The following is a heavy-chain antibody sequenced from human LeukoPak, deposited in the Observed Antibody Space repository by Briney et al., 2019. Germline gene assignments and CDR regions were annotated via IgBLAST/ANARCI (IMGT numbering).Heavy chain of an antibody. Sequence: PGGSLRLSCAASGSTFSSYGMRWVRQAPGKGLEWVSSISSSSSYIYYADSVKGRFTISRDNAKNSLYLQMNSLRAEDTAVYYCARDRLDAFDIWGQGTMVTVSS. J-gene: IGHJ3*02. V-gene: IGHV3-21*01. CDR2: ISSSSSYI. D-gene: IGHD6-25*01. CDR3: ARDRLDAFDI. CDR1: GSTFSSYG.